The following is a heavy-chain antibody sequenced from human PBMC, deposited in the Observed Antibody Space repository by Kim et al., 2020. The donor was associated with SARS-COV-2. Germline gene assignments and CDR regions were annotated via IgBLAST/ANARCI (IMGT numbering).Heavy chain of an antibody. CDR1: GYTFTSYG. J-gene: IGHJ4*02. V-gene: IGHV1-18*04. Sequence: ASVKVSCKASGYTFTSYGISWVRQAPGQGLEWMGIINAYNGNTNYAQKLQGRVTMTTDTSTSTAYMELRSLRSDDTAVYYCAREKDYYDSSGYYIDYWGQGTLVTVSS. D-gene: IGHD3-22*01. CDR2: INAYNGNT. CDR3: AREKDYYDSSGYYIDY.